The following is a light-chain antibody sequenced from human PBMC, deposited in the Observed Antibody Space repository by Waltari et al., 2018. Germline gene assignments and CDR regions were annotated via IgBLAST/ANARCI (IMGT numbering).Light chain of an antibody. Sequence: QTVVTQEPSFSVSPGGTITPPCGLNSGSVSTSYYPSWYQPTPGQAPRTLIYSTNTRSSGVPDRFSGSILGNRAALTITGAQADDESDYHCVLYMGSGISVFGGGTKLTVL. CDR3: VLYMGSGISV. V-gene: IGLV8-61*01. J-gene: IGLJ3*02. CDR1: SGSVSTSYY. CDR2: STN.